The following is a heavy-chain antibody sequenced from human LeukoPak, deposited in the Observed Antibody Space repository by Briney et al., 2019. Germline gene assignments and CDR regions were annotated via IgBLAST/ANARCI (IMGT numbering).Heavy chain of an antibody. D-gene: IGHD2-2*01. V-gene: IGHV4-34*01. CDR1: GVSFSGYY. CDR2: INHSGST. J-gene: IGHJ6*04. CDR3: ARDRIVVVPAVPRNYGMDV. Sequence: SETLSLTCAVYGVSFSGYYWSWIRQAPGKGLEWIGEINHSGSTNYNPSLKSRVTISVDTSKHQFSLKLSSVTAADTAVYYCARDRIVVVPAVPRNYGMDVWGKGTTVTVSS.